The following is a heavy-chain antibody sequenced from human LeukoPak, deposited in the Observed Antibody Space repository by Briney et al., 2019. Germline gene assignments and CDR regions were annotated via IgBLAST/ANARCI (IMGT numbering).Heavy chain of an antibody. J-gene: IGHJ4*02. CDR2: IGAYNGDT. Sequence: ASVTVSCTPSGYTFTIFGISWVRQAPGQGLEWMGWIGAYNGDTNYAQKFQGRVTMTTDTSTSTAYMDLRSLRSDDTAVYYCTRDHCRGDNCPSFDYWGQGTLVTVSS. D-gene: IGHD2-15*01. V-gene: IGHV1-18*04. CDR3: TRDHCRGDNCPSFDY. CDR1: GYTFTIFG.